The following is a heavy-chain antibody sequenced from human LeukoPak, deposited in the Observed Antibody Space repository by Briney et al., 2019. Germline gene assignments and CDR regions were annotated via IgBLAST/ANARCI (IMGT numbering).Heavy chain of an antibody. J-gene: IGHJ4*02. CDR2: VHLDGRT. Sequence: KPGGSLRLSCAASGFTFSSYSMNWVRQPPGKGLEWIGEVHLDGRTNYNPSLKSRLIMSVDLPENHISLKLTSVTAADTAVYYCAREGGFYRPLDYSGQGTLVTVSS. V-gene: IGHV4-4*02. CDR1: GFTFSSYSM. CDR3: AREGGFYRPLDY. D-gene: IGHD3-3*01.